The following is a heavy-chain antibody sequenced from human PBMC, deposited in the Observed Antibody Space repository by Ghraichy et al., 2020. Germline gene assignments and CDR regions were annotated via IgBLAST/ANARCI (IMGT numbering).Heavy chain of an antibody. CDR2: IHSGGST. V-gene: IGHV3-66*01. CDR1: GFTVSRQF. CDR3: ATRRAASSGFDI. J-gene: IGHJ3*02. Sequence: GGSLRLSCAASGFTVSRQFMIWVRQAPGKGLEWVSLIHSGGSTFYADSGKGRFTISRDNSGNTLFLQMNNLRVEDTSAYFCATRRAASSGFDIWGQGTTVTVSS. D-gene: IGHD6-25*01.